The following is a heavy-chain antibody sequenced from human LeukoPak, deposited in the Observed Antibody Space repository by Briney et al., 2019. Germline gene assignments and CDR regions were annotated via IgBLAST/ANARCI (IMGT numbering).Heavy chain of an antibody. CDR1: GGSISSGDYY. Sequence: SSETLSLTCTVSGGSISSGDYYWSWIRQPPGKGLEWIGYIYYSGSTYYNPSLKSRVTISVDTSKNQFSLKLSSVTAADMAVYYCARGGSSWYYFDHWGQGTLVIVSS. J-gene: IGHJ4*02. CDR2: IYYSGST. D-gene: IGHD6-13*01. V-gene: IGHV4-30-4*01. CDR3: ARGGSSWYYFDH.